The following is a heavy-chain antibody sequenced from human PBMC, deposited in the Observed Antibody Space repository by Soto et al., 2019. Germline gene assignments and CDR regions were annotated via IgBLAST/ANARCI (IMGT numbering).Heavy chain of an antibody. J-gene: IGHJ6*02. Sequence: SETLSLTCTVSGGSVSSGSYYWSWIQQPPGKGLEWIGYIYYSGSTNYNPSLKSRVTISVDTSKDQFSLKLSSVTAADTAVYYCAIRGGHYYYYGMDVWGQGTTVTVSS. CDR2: IYYSGST. CDR1: GGSVSSGSYY. CDR3: AIRGGHYYYYGMDV. V-gene: IGHV4-61*01. D-gene: IGHD3-10*01.